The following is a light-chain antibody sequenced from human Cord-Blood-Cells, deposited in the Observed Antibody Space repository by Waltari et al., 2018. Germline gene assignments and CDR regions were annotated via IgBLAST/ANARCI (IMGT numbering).Light chain of an antibody. V-gene: IGKV3-20*01. CDR3: QQYGSSPPLT. Sequence: EIVLTQSPGTLSLSPGERATLSCRASRSVSSSYLAWYQQKPGQAPRLLIYGASSRATGIPDRFSGSGSGTDFTLTINRLEPEDFAVYYCQQYGSSPPLTFGGGTKVEIK. J-gene: IGKJ4*01. CDR2: GAS. CDR1: RSVSSSY.